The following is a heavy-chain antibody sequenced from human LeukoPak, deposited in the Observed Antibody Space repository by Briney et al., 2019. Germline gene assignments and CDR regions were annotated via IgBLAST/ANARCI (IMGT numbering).Heavy chain of an antibody. V-gene: IGHV1-8*02. D-gene: IGHD3-16*02. Sequence: ASVKVSCKASGGTFSSYAISWVRQATGQGLEWMGWMNPNSGNTGYAQKFQGRVTMTRNTSISTAYMELSSLRSEDTAVYYCARGEKLYDYVWGSYRYTGFYYFDYWGQGTLVTVSS. CDR2: MNPNSGNT. J-gene: IGHJ4*02. CDR1: GGTFSSYA. CDR3: ARGEKLYDYVWGSYRYTGFYYFDY.